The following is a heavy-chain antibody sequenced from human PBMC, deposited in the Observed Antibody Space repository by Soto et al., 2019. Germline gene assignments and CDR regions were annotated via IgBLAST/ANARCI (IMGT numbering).Heavy chain of an antibody. Sequence: GSLRLSCSVSGIVFKSHAMHCVRQPPGKGLEYVSSIHTSGQATFYADAVKGRFTVSRDNSKNTLDLELTSLKHEDKAVYYCVKGRSKNCNITTCALWMDAWGQGTTVTVSS. D-gene: IGHD3-22*01. CDR2: IHTSGQAT. CDR3: VKGRSKNCNITTCALWMDA. CDR1: GIVFKSHA. V-gene: IGHV3-64D*06. J-gene: IGHJ6*02.